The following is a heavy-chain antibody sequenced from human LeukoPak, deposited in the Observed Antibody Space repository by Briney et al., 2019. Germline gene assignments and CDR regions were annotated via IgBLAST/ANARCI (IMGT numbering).Heavy chain of an antibody. CDR1: GYTFTAYY. CDR3: VRTLSAMIPYDY. V-gene: IGHV1-2*02. J-gene: IGHJ4*01. D-gene: IGHD3-16*01. CDR2: MSPNSGDR. Sequence: ASVKVSCKTSGYTFTAYYLHWVRQAPGQGLEWMGWMSPNSGDRNSAQKFQGRVTMTRDTSIRTIYMELSSLRSDDTAVYYCVRTLSAMIPYDYWGNGTLIIVSS.